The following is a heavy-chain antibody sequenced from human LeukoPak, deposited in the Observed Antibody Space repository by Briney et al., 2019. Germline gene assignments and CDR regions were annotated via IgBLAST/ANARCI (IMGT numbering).Heavy chain of an antibody. V-gene: IGHV4-34*01. Sequence: SETLSLTCTVSGGSISSYYWSWIRQPPGKGLEWIGEINHSGSTNYNPSLKSRVTISVDTSKNQFSLKLSSVTAADTAVYYCARGVPRITIFGVVTKDFDYWGQGTLVTVSS. CDR1: GGSISSYY. CDR2: INHSGST. D-gene: IGHD3-3*01. CDR3: ARGVPRITIFGVVTKDFDY. J-gene: IGHJ4*02.